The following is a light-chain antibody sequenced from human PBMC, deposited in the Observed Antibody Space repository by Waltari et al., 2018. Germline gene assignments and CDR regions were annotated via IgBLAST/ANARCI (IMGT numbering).Light chain of an antibody. CDR1: QSVLYSSNNKNY. Sequence: DIVMTQSPDSLAVSLGERATINCKSSQSVLYSSNNKNYLAWYQQKPGQPPKLLIYWASTREYGVPDRFSGSGSGTDFTLTISSLQAEDFATYYCQQSYSTPRTFGQGTKLEIK. J-gene: IGKJ2*01. V-gene: IGKV4-1*01. CDR3: QQSYSTPRT. CDR2: WAS.